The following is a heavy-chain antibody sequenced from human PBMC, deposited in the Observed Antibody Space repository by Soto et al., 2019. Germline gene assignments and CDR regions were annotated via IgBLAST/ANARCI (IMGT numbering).Heavy chain of an antibody. D-gene: IGHD2-2*01. CDR3: ARDLYQLEFDY. Sequence: SETLSLTCTVSGGSISSGGYYWSWIRQHPRKGLEWIGYIYYSGSTYYNPSLKSRVTISVDTSKNQFSLKLSSVTAADTAVYYCARDLYQLEFDYSGQGTLVTVSS. CDR1: GGSISSGGYY. V-gene: IGHV4-31*03. CDR2: IYYSGST. J-gene: IGHJ4*02.